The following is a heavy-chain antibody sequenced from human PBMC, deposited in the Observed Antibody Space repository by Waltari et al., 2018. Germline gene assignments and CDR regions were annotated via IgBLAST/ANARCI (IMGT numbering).Heavy chain of an antibody. CDR3: ARRVTMVRGVSAFDI. D-gene: IGHD3-10*01. CDR1: GGSISSSSYY. J-gene: IGHJ3*02. CDR2: IYYSGST. Sequence: QLQLQESGPGLVKPSETLSLTCTVSGGSISSSSYYWCWIRQPPGKGLEWIGSIYYSGSTYYNPSLKSRVTISVDTSKNQFSLKLSSVTAADTAVYYCARRVTMVRGVSAFDIWGQGTMVTVSS. V-gene: IGHV4-39*01.